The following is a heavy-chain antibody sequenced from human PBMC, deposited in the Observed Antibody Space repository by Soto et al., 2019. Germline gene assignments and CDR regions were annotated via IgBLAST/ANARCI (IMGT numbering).Heavy chain of an antibody. CDR1: GFTFSSYS. CDR3: ARGMDYYDSSGWAY. V-gene: IGHV3-48*02. Sequence: GGSLRLSCAASGFTFSSYSMNWVRQAPGKGLEWVSYISSSSSTIYYADSVKGRFTISRDNAKNSLYLQMNSLRDEDTAVYYCARGMDYYDSSGWAYWGQGTLVTVSS. D-gene: IGHD3-22*01. CDR2: ISSSSSTI. J-gene: IGHJ4*02.